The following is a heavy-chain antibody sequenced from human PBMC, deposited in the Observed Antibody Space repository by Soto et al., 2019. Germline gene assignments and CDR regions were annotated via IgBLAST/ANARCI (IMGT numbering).Heavy chain of an antibody. CDR1: GFTFSSYG. Sequence: GGSLRLSCAASGFTFSSYGMHWVRQAPGKGLEWVAVISYDGSNKYYADSVKGRFTISRDNSKNTLYLQMNSLRAEDTAVYYCAKDLAVYSRRHYYYGMDVWGQGTTVTVSS. CDR3: AKDLAVYSRRHYYYGMDV. V-gene: IGHV3-30*18. D-gene: IGHD6-13*01. J-gene: IGHJ6*02. CDR2: ISYDGSNK.